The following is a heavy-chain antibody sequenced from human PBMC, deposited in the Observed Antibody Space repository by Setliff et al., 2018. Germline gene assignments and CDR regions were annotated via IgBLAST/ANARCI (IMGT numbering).Heavy chain of an antibody. Sequence: PSETLSLTCTVSGGSISSSLYYWSWIRQPPGEGLEWIATIYYSGTTYYNPSLKSRVTISVDTSKNQFSLKLSSVTAADTAVYYCARLFLFSGSEIYNYFDSWGQGILVTVSS. V-gene: IGHV4-39*01. CDR3: ARLFLFSGSEIYNYFDS. J-gene: IGHJ4*02. CDR2: IYYSGTT. CDR1: GGSISSSLYY. D-gene: IGHD3-10*01.